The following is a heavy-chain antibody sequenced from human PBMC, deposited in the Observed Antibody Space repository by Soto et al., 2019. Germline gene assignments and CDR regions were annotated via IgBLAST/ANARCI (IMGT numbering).Heavy chain of an antibody. CDR3: ARHGYSYGGGYFDY. V-gene: IGHV3-66*04. CDR1: GFTVSSNY. J-gene: IGHJ4*02. D-gene: IGHD5-18*01. Sequence: EVQLVESGGGLVQPGGSLRLSCAASGFTVSSNYMSWVRQAPGKGLEWVSVIYSGGSAYYADSVKCRFTISRDNSKNTLYLQMISLRAENTAVYYCARHGYSYGGGYFDYWGQGTLVTVSS. CDR2: IYSGGSA.